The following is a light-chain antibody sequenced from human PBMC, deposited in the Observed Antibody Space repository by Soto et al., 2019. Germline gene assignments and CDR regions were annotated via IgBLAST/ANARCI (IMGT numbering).Light chain of an antibody. CDR3: MQALQTPWT. CDR1: QSLLHSNGYNY. V-gene: IGKV2-28*01. J-gene: IGKJ1*01. CDR2: LGS. Sequence: DIVMTQSPLSLPVTPGEPASISCRSSQSLLHSNGYNYLDWYLQKTGQSPQLLIYLGSNRASGVPDRFSGSGSGTDFTLKISRVEAEDVGVYYCMQALQTPWTFGQGTKVAIK.